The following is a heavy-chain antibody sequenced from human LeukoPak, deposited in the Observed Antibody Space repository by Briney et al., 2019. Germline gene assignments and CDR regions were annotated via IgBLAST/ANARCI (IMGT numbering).Heavy chain of an antibody. CDR1: GGSISSGGYS. V-gene: IGHV4-30-2*01. Sequence: SQTLSLTCAVSGGSISSGGYSWSWIRQPPGKGLEWIGYIYHSGSTYYNPSLKGRVTISVDRSKNQFSLKLSSVTAADTAVYYCARDRWELPDWYFDLWGRGTLVTVSS. J-gene: IGHJ2*01. CDR2: IYHSGST. D-gene: IGHD1-26*01. CDR3: ARDRWELPDWYFDL.